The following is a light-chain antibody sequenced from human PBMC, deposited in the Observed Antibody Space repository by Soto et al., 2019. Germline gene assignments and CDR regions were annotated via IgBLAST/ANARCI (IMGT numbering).Light chain of an antibody. Sequence: QSVLTQPPSVSGAPGQWGSISCTGSTSNIGAPYDVHWYQHLPGTAPKLLIYGDNNRPSGVPDRFSGSKSGTSASLAISGLQSEDEADYYCAAWDDSLNGRVFGVGTKLTVL. CDR3: AAWDDSLNGRV. V-gene: IGLV1-40*01. CDR1: TSNIGAPYD. CDR2: GDN. J-gene: IGLJ3*02.